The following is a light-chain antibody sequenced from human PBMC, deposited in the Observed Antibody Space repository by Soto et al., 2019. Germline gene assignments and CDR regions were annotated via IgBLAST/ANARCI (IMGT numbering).Light chain of an antibody. V-gene: IGKV3-15*01. Sequence: EIVMTQSPATLSVSPGERATLSCRASQTVYSNLAWYQQKPGQAPRLLIYVAFTRATGIPATFSASGSGTEFTLTISSLQSEDFAVYFCQQYNKWPLSFGGGTKVEIK. CDR1: QTVYSN. J-gene: IGKJ4*01. CDR2: VAF. CDR3: QQYNKWPLS.